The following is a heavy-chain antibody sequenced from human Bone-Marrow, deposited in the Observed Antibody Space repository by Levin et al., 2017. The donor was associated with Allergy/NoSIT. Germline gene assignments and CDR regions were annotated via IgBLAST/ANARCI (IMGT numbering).Heavy chain of an antibody. Sequence: PGGSLRLSCAASGITFSSHAMHWVRQAPGKGLEWVAAMSYDGRRQYYADSVKGRFTITSDNSRNTVSLQMSSLRSDDTAVYYCASGISGTADWFDPWGQGTLVSVSS. V-gene: IGHV3-30*03. J-gene: IGHJ5*02. CDR1: GITFSSHA. CDR3: ASGISGTADWFDP. CDR2: MSYDGRRQ. D-gene: IGHD1-7*01.